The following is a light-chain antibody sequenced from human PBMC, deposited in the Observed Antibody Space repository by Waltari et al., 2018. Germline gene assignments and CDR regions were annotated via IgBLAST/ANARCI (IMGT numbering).Light chain of an antibody. CDR3: QHYVRLPVS. Sequence: EMVLTQSPGPLSLSPGERAPLSCRASQSVSRSLAWYQQKPGQAPRLLIYGASSRATGVPDRFSGSGSGTDFSLTISRLEPEDFAVYYCQHYVRLPVSFGQGTKVEIK. CDR2: GAS. V-gene: IGKV3-20*01. CDR1: QSVSRS. J-gene: IGKJ1*01.